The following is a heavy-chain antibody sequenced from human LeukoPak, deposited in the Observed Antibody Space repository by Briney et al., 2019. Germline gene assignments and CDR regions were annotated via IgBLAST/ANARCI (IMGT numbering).Heavy chain of an antibody. CDR2: IKQDGSEK. CDR1: GFTFSSHC. Sequence: GGSLRLSCEASGFTFSSHCMSWVRQAPGKGLEWVANIKQDGSEKYYVDSVKGRFTISRDNAKNSLYLQMSILRAADTAVDYCARVRIAVAVSAFDIWGQGTMVTVSS. D-gene: IGHD6-19*01. CDR3: ARVRIAVAVSAFDI. J-gene: IGHJ3*02. V-gene: IGHV3-7*01.